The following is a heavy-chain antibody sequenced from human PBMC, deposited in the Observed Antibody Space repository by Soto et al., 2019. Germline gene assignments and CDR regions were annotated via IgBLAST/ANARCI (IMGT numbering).Heavy chain of an antibody. D-gene: IGHD1-26*01. J-gene: IGHJ3*02. V-gene: IGHV1-69*13. CDR1: GGTFSSYA. CDR3: ARKKDSGSYHNYDAFDI. Sequence: SVKVSCKASGGTFSSYAISWVRQAPGQGLEWMGGIIPIFGTANYAQKFQGRVTITADESTSTAYMELSSLRSEDTAVYYCARKKDSGSYHNYDAFDIWGQWTMVTVSS. CDR2: IIPIFGTA.